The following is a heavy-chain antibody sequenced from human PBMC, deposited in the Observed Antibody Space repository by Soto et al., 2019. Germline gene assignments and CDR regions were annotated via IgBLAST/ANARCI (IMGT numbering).Heavy chain of an antibody. D-gene: IGHD3-22*01. J-gene: IGHJ5*02. CDR2: ISSSSSYI. V-gene: IGHV3-21*01. CDR3: ARGLPRGYYDSSGYYPSPDFDP. CDR1: GFTFSSYS. Sequence: PGGSLRLSCAASGFTFSSYSMNWVRQAPGRGLEWVSSISSSSSYIYYADSVKGRFTISRDNAKNSLYLQMNSLRAEDTAVYYCARGLPRGYYDSSGYYPSPDFDPWGQGTLVTVSS.